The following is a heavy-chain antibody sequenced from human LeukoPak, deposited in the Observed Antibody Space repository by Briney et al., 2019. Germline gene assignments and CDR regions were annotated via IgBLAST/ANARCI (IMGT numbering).Heavy chain of an antibody. J-gene: IGHJ4*02. D-gene: IGHD7-27*01. CDR2: MNPNSGNT. CDR3: ARRTGDPTYFDY. V-gene: IGHV1-8*03. CDR1: GYTFTSYD. Sequence: ASVKVSCKASGYTFTSYDINWVRQATGQGLEWMGWMNPNSGNTGYAQKFQGRVTTTRDTSISTAYMELSSLRSEDTAVYYCARRTGDPTYFDYWGQGTLVTVSS.